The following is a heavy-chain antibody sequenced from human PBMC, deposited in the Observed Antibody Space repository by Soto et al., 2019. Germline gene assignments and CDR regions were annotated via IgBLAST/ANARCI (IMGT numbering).Heavy chain of an antibody. CDR2: ISGSGGST. D-gene: IGHD3-3*01. CDR1: GFTFSSYA. CDR3: AKACLEWLGGSYYYGMDV. J-gene: IGHJ6*02. Sequence: GGSLRLSCAASGFTFSSYAMSWVRQAPGKGLEWVSAISGSGGSTYYADSVKGRFTISRDNSKNTLYLQMNSLRAEDTAVYYCAKACLEWLGGSYYYGMDVRGQGTTVPVSS. V-gene: IGHV3-23*01.